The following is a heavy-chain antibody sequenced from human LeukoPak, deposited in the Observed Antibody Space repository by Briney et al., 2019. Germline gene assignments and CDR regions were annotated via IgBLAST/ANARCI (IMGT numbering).Heavy chain of an antibody. J-gene: IGHJ4*02. Sequence: GRSLRLSCAASGFTFSTYAMHWVRQAPGKGLEWVAVTSYDGSNKYYADSVKGRFTISRDNSKNTLYLQMNSLKTEDTALYYCARGATMVRGVIISPHSLDYWGQGTLVTVSS. CDR3: ARGATMVRGVIISPHSLDY. D-gene: IGHD3-10*01. V-gene: IGHV3-30*04. CDR2: TSYDGSNK. CDR1: GFTFSTYA.